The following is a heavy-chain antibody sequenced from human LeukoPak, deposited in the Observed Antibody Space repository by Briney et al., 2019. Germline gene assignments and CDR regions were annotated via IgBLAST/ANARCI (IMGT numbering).Heavy chain of an antibody. Sequence: PSETLSLTCTVSGGSISSYYWSWIRQPPGKGLEWIGYIYYSGSTNYNPSLKSRVTISVDTSKNQFSLKLSSVTAADTAVYYCARATNYEFYFDYWGQGTLVIVSS. J-gene: IGHJ4*02. D-gene: IGHD4/OR15-4a*01. CDR2: IYYSGST. CDR1: GGSISSYY. CDR3: ARATNYEFYFDY. V-gene: IGHV4-59*01.